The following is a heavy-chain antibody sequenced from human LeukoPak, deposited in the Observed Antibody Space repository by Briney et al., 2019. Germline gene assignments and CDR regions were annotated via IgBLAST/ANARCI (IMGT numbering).Heavy chain of an antibody. D-gene: IGHD2-2*01. J-gene: IGHJ6*02. CDR2: ITWDGGRT. CDR3: AKGSIVAAAPYYYAMDV. Sequence: PGGSLRLSCAASGFTFDDYTMHWVRQAPGKGLEWVSMITWDGGRTDYADSVKGRFTISRDNSGRSLILQMNTLRSEVRALYYCAKGSIVAAAPYYYAMDVWGQGTTVTVSS. CDR1: GFTFDDYT. V-gene: IGHV3-43*01.